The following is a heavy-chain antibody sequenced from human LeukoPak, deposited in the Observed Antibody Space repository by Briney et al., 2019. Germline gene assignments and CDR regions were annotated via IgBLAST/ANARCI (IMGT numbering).Heavy chain of an antibody. CDR1: GFSLSTRGVG. CDR3: AHPLEEQWLVAFDC. D-gene: IGHD6-19*01. J-gene: IGHJ4*02. CDR2: IYWNDEK. Sequence: SGPTLVNPTQTLTLTCTFSGFSLSTRGVGVGWIRQPPGKALEWLALIYWNDEKRIIPSLKSRLTLTKDTSKNQVVLTLTNMDPVDTATYYCAHPLEEQWLVAFDCWGQGTLVTVSS. V-gene: IGHV2-5*01.